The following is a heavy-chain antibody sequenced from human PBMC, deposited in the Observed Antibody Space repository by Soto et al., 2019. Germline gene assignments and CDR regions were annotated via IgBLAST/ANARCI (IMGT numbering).Heavy chain of an antibody. Sequence: SETLSLTCTVSGGSISSYYWSWIRQPPGKGLEWIGYIYYSGSTNYNPSLKSRVTISVDTSKNQFSLKLSSVTAADTAVYYCARVYDYVWGSYRHDALDIWGQGTMVTVSS. J-gene: IGHJ3*02. CDR1: GGSISSYY. V-gene: IGHV4-59*01. CDR2: IYYSGST. CDR3: ARVYDYVWGSYRHDALDI. D-gene: IGHD3-16*02.